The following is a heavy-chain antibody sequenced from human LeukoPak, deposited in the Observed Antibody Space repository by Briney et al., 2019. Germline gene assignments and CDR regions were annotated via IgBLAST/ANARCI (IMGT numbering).Heavy chain of an antibody. CDR2: INHSGRT. CDR1: GGSFSGYY. Sequence: SETLSLTCAVYGGSFSGYYWSWIRQPPGKGLEWIGEINHSGRTNYNPSLKSRVTISVDTSKNQFSLKLSSVTAADTAVYYCARETILGYCSGGSCAKVYANWFDPWGQGTLVTVSS. V-gene: IGHV4-34*01. J-gene: IGHJ5*02. D-gene: IGHD2-15*01. CDR3: ARETILGYCSGGSCAKVYANWFDP.